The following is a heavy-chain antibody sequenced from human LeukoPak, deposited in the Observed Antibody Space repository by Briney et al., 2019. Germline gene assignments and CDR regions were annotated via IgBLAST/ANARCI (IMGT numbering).Heavy chain of an antibody. CDR3: AKKQVAHSDMDV. D-gene: IGHD5-12*01. CDR1: GFTFSSYG. CDR2: IRYDGSNK. J-gene: IGHJ6*03. V-gene: IGHV3-30*02. Sequence: PGGSLRLSCAASGFTFSSYGMHWVRQAPGKGLEWVAFIRYDGSNKYYADSVKGRFTISRDNSKNTLYLQMNSLRAEDTAVYYCAKKQVAHSDMDVWGKGTTVTISS.